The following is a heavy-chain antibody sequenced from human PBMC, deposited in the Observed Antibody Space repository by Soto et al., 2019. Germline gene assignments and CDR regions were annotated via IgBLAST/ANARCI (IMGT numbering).Heavy chain of an antibody. CDR2: IYYSGST. CDR1: GGSISSSSYY. V-gene: IGHV4-39*01. J-gene: IGHJ2*01. Sequence: QLQLQESGPGLVKPSETLSLTCTVSGGSISSSSYYWGWIRQPPGKGLEWLGSIYYSGSTYYNPSLKIRVTISVDTSKNQFSLKPSSVTAADTAVYYCARQKQPTHLWYFDLWGLGTLVTVSS. D-gene: IGHD6-13*01. CDR3: ARQKQPTHLWYFDL.